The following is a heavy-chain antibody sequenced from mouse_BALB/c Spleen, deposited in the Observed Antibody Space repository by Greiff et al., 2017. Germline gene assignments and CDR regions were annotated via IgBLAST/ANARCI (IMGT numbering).Heavy chain of an antibody. V-gene: IGHV5-4*02. CDR3: ARDRRTYEGYFDV. D-gene: IGHD5-1*01. Sequence: EVQGVESGGGLVKPGGSLKLSCAASGFTFSDYYMYWVRQTPEKRLEWVATISDGGSYTYYPDSVKGRFTISRDNAKNNLYLQMSSLKSEDTAMYYCARDRRTYEGYFDVWGAGTTVTVSS. J-gene: IGHJ1*01. CDR2: ISDGGSYT. CDR1: GFTFSDYY.